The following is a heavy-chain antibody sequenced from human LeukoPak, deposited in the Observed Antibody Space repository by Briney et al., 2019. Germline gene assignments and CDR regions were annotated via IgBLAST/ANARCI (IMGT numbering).Heavy chain of an antibody. Sequence: GGSLRLSCAASGFTFSSYSMNWVRQAPRKGLEWVSSISSSSSYIYFADSVKGRFTISRDNAKNSLYLQMNSLRAEDTAVYYCARAYYDILTGYSPLDYWGQGTLVTVSS. V-gene: IGHV3-21*01. CDR3: ARAYYDILTGYSPLDY. J-gene: IGHJ4*02. CDR2: ISSSSSYI. CDR1: GFTFSSYS. D-gene: IGHD3-9*01.